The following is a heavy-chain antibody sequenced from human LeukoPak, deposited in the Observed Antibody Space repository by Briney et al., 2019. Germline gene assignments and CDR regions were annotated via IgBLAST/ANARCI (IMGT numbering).Heavy chain of an antibody. J-gene: IGHJ4*02. V-gene: IGHV3-21*01. CDR2: ISSSSSYI. CDR3: ARQGGSYTIDY. CDR1: GFTLSSYS. Sequence: GGSLRLSCAASGFTLSSYSMNWVRQAPGKGPEWVSSISSSSSYIYYADSVKGRFTISRDNAKNSLYLQMNSLRAEDTAVYYCARQGGSYTIDYWGQGTLVTVSS. D-gene: IGHD1-26*01.